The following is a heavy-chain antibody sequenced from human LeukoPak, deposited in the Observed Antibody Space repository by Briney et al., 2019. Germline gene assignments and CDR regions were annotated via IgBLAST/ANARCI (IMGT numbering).Heavy chain of an antibody. V-gene: IGHV3-23*01. CDR1: GFTFSSYA. CDR3: ARIEWERLGRAFDI. Sequence: GGSLRLSCAASGFTFSSYAMSWVRQAPGKGLEWVSAISGSGGSTYYADSVKGRFTISRDNSKNTLYLQMNSLRAEDMAVYYCARIEWERLGRAFDIWGQGTMVTVSS. J-gene: IGHJ3*02. D-gene: IGHD1-26*01. CDR2: ISGSGGST.